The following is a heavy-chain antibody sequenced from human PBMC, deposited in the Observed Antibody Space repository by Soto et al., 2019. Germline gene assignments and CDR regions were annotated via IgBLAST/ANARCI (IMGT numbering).Heavy chain of an antibody. CDR2: ISYDGSNK. CDR3: AKEDIAAAGPEH. D-gene: IGHD6-13*01. Sequence: LRLSCAASGFTFSSYGMHWVRQAPGKGLEWVAVISYDGSNKYYADSVKGRFTISRDNSKNTLYLQMNSLRAEDTAVYYCAKEDIAAAGPEHWGQGTLVTVSS. CDR1: GFTFSSYG. J-gene: IGHJ4*02. V-gene: IGHV3-30*18.